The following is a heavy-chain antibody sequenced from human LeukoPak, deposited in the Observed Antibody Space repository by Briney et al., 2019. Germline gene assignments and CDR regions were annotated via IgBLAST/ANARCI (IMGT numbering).Heavy chain of an antibody. D-gene: IGHD1-20*01. V-gene: IGHV5-51*01. J-gene: IGHJ6*02. Sequence: GESLKISCKGSGYSFTSYWIGWVRQMPGKGLEWMGIIYPGDSDTRYSPSFQGQATISADKSISTAYLQWSSLKASDTAMYYCARHVWVTGTPKSYYYYGMDVWAKGPRSPSP. CDR2: IYPGDSDT. CDR1: GYSFTSYW. CDR3: ARHVWVTGTPKSYYYYGMDV.